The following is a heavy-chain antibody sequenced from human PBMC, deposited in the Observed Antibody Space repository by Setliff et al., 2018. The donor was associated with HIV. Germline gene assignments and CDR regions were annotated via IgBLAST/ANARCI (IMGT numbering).Heavy chain of an antibody. Sequence: PGGSLRLSCGASGFTFRNYGMHWVRQAPGKGVEWVAVIWFDERSKYYADSVKGRFTISRDNSKNTLYLQMNNLRVEDTAVYYCAKDDGSYWGNHFDSWGQGTLVTVSS. J-gene: IGHJ4*02. CDR1: GFTFRNYG. CDR3: AKDDGSYWGNHFDS. D-gene: IGHD1-26*01. CDR2: IWFDERSK. V-gene: IGHV3-33*03.